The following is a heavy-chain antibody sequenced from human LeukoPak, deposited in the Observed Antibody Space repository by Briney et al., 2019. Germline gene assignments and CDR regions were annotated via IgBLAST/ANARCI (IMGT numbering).Heavy chain of an antibody. CDR2: IYTSGST. CDR3: AREVLFGELLRADVFDI. Sequence: SETLSLTCTVSGGSISSYYWSWIRQPAGKGLEWIGRIYTSGSTNYNPSLKSRVTMSVDTSKNQFSLKLSSVTAADTAVYYCAREVLFGELLRADVFDIWGQGTMVTVSS. D-gene: IGHD3-10*02. CDR1: GGSISSYY. V-gene: IGHV4-4*07. J-gene: IGHJ3*02.